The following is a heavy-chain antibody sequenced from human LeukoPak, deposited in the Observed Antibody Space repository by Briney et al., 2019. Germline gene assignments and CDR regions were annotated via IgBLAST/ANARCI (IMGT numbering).Heavy chain of an antibody. J-gene: IGHJ4*02. V-gene: IGHV4-34*01. CDR1: GGSFSGYY. CDR3: AIAGSGSSLFDY. D-gene: IGHD3-10*01. CDR2: INHSGST. Sequence: SETLSLTCAVYGGSFSGYYWSWIRQPPGKGLEWIGEINHSGSTNYNPSLKSRVTISVDTSKNQFSLKLSSVTAADTAVYYCAIAGSGSSLFDYWGQETLVTVSS.